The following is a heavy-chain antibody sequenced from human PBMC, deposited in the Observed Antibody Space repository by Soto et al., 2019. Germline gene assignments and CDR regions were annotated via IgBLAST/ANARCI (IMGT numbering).Heavy chain of an antibody. CDR3: ARAWPYSSGTAFDY. J-gene: IGHJ4*02. D-gene: IGHD6-19*01. V-gene: IGHV1-46*01. Sequence: ASVKVSCKASGYTFTTYYMHWVRQAPGQGLEWMGIINPSNSTTYAQKFQGRVTMTRDTSTSTVYMELSSLRSEDTAVYYCARAWPYSSGTAFDYWGQGTLVTVSS. CDR1: GYTFTTYY. CDR2: INPSNST.